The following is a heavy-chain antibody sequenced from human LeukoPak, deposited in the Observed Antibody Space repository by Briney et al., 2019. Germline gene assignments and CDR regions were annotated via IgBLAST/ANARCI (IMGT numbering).Heavy chain of an antibody. CDR1: GFTFSSYW. D-gene: IGHD3-22*01. CDR3: ASGKWHYYDSSGYSY. Sequence: GGSLRLSCAVSGFTFSSYWMSWVRQAPGKGLEWVGNINRDGSEKYYGDSVKGRFTISRDNAKNSLYLQMNSLRAEDTAVYYCASGKWHYYDSSGYSYWGQGTLVTVSS. J-gene: IGHJ4*02. CDR2: INRDGSEK. V-gene: IGHV3-7*03.